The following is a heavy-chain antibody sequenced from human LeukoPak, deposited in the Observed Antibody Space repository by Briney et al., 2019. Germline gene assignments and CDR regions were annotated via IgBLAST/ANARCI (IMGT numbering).Heavy chain of an antibody. CDR1: GGTFSSYA. Sequence: SVKVSCKASGGTFSSYAISWVRQAPGQGLEWMGGINPIFGTANYAQKFQGRVTITADESTSTAYMELSSLRSEDTAVYYCARGSLTVVALFNYDMDYWGQGTLVTVSS. CDR3: ARGSLTVVALFNYDMDY. J-gene: IGHJ4*01. D-gene: IGHD3-3*01. V-gene: IGHV1-69*13. CDR2: INPIFGTA.